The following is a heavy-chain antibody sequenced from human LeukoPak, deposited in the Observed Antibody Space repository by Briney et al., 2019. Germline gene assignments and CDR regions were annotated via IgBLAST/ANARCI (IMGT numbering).Heavy chain of an antibody. CDR3: ARPAFRYSYGIAI. CDR2: IYHSGST. CDR1: GGSISSGGYS. J-gene: IGHJ4*02. V-gene: IGHV4-30-2*01. Sequence: SETLSLTCAVSGGSISSGGYSWSWIRQPPGKGLEWIGYIYHSGSTYYNPSLKSRVTISVDTSKNQFSLKLSSVTAADTAVYYCARPAFRYSYGIAIWGQGTLVTVSS. D-gene: IGHD5-18*01.